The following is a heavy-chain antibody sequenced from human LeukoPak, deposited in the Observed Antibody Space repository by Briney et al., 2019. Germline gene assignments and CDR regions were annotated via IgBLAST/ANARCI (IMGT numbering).Heavy chain of an antibody. CDR2: VHGDGDNI. D-gene: IGHD1-26*01. V-gene: IGHV3-74*01. J-gene: IGHJ5*02. CDR1: GFPFSSYA. Sequence: GGSLRLSCPASGFPFSSYAMYWVRQAPGKGLVWVARVHGDGDNISYADSVRGRFTISRDNAKDTLFLHMNSLRPEDTAVYYCARAQVGAPTDLWGQGTLVTVSS. CDR3: ARAQVGAPTDL.